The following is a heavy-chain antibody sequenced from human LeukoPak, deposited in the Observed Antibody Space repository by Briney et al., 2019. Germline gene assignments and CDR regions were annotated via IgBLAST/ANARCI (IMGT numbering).Heavy chain of an antibody. J-gene: IGHJ4*02. CDR3: TRYASGWY. D-gene: IGHD6-19*01. CDR1: GFTFSNAW. V-gene: IGHV3-15*01. CDR2: IRSKTDGGTT. Sequence: PGGSLRLSRAASGFTFSNAWMSWVRQAPGKGLERVGRIRSKTDGGTTDYAAPVKGRFTISRDDSKNTLYLEINSLKTEDTAVYYCTRYASGWYWGQGTLVTVSS.